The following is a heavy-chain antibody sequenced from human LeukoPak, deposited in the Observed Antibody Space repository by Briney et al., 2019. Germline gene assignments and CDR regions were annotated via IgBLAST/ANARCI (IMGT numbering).Heavy chain of an antibody. CDR2: ISAYNGNT. CDR3: AREGMATTHPNFDY. J-gene: IGHJ4*02. V-gene: IGHV1-18*01. D-gene: IGHD5-24*01. CDR1: GYTFTSYG. Sequence: GGSVTVSCKASGYTFTSYGISWVRQAPGQGLEWMGWISAYNGNTNYAQTLQGRVTMTTDTSTSTAYMELRSLRSDDTAVYYCAREGMATTHPNFDYWGQGTLVTVSS.